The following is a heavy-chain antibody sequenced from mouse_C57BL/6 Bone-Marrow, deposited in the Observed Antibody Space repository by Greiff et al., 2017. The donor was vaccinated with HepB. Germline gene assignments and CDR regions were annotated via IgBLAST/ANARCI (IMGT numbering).Heavy chain of an antibody. V-gene: IGHV1-5*01. Sequence: VHVKQSGTVLARPGASVKMSCKTSGYTFTSYWMHWVKQRPGQGLEWIGAIYPGNSDTSYNQKFKGKAKLTAVTSASTAYMELSSLTNEDSAVYYCTRERTTVVDEGFAYWGQGTLVTVSA. CDR2: IYPGNSDT. J-gene: IGHJ3*01. CDR3: TRERTTVVDEGFAY. D-gene: IGHD1-1*01. CDR1: GYTFTSYW.